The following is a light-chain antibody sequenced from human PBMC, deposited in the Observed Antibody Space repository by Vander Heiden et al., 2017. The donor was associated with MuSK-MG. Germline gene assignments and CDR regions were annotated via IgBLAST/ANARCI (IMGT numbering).Light chain of an antibody. CDR1: SSNIGAGYD. CDR2: GNS. Sequence: QSVLTQPPSVSGAPGQRGTISCTGSSSNIGAGYDVHWYQQLPGTAPKLLIYGNSNRPSGVPDRFSGSKSGTSASLDITGLQAEDEADYYCQSYDSTLSGSMFGGGTKLTVL. CDR3: QSYDSTLSGSM. V-gene: IGLV1-40*01. J-gene: IGLJ3*02.